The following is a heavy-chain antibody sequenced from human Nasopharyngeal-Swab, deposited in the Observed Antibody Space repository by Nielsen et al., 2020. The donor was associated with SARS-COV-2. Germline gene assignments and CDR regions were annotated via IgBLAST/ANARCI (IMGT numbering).Heavy chain of an antibody. J-gene: IGHJ4*02. CDR2: INSDGSST. D-gene: IGHD6-13*01. CDR3: VKDSSSWLDYFDY. CDR1: GFTFSSYW. Sequence: GESLKISCAASGFTFSSYWMHWVRQAPGKGLVWVSRINSDGSSTSYADSVKGRFTISRDNAKNTLYLQMNSLRAEDTAVYYCVKDSSSWLDYFDYWGQGTLVTVSS. V-gene: IGHV3-74*01.